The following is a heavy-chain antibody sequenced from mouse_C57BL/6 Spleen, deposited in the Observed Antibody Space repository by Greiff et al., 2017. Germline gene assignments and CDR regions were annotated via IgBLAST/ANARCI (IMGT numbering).Heavy chain of an antibody. J-gene: IGHJ1*03. D-gene: IGHD1-1*01. CDR2: INHDGSST. V-gene: IGHV5-16*01. CDR3: ARDLSRGYFDV. Sequence: EVMLVESEGGLVQPGSSMKLSCTASGFTFSDYYMPWVRQVPEQGLEWVANINHDGSSTYYLDSLTSRFIISRDNAKNILYLQMSSLKSENTATYYCARDLSRGYFDVWGTGTTVTVSS. CDR1: GFTFSDYY.